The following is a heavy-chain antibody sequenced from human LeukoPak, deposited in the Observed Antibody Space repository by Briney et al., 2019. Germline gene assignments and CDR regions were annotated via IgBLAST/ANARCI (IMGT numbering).Heavy chain of an antibody. CDR2: ISSSSSYI. CDR1: GFTFSSYS. V-gene: IGHV3-21*01. D-gene: IGHD6-6*01. CDR3: ARGGYSSSSSMGY. Sequence: KSGGSLRLSCAASGFTFSSYSMNWVRQAPGKGLEWVSSISSSSSYIYYADSVKGRFTISRDNAKNSLYLQMNSLRAEDTAVYYCARGGYSSSSSMGYWGQGTLVTVSS. J-gene: IGHJ4*02.